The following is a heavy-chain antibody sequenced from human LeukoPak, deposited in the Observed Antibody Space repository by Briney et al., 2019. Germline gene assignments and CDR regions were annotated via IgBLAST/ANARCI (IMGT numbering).Heavy chain of an antibody. J-gene: IGHJ5*02. V-gene: IGHV1-69*05. CDR1: GGTFSSYA. CDR2: IIPIFGTA. D-gene: IGHD2-2*02. Sequence: SVKVSCKASGGTFSSYAISWVRQAPGQGLEWMGGIIPIFGTANYAQKFQGRVTITTDESTSTAYMELSSLRSEDTAVYYCARDRDPGYCSSTSCYTGWFDPWGQGTLVTVSS. CDR3: ARDRDPGYCSSTSCYTGWFDP.